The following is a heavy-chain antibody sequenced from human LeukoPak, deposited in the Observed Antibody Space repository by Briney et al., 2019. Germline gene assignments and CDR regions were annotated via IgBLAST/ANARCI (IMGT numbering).Heavy chain of an antibody. Sequence: SETLSLTCTVSGGSISSSSYYWGWIRQPPGKGLEWIGSIYYSGSTYYNPSLKSRVTISVDTSKNQFSLKLSSVTAADTAVYYCARVGGEAAAPYFDYWGQGTLVTVSS. CDR1: GGSISSSSYY. V-gene: IGHV4-39*07. CDR3: ARVGGEAAAPYFDY. CDR2: IYYSGST. J-gene: IGHJ4*02. D-gene: IGHD6-13*01.